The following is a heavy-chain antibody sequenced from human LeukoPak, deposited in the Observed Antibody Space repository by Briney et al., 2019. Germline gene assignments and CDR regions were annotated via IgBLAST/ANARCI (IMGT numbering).Heavy chain of an antibody. J-gene: IGHJ4*02. D-gene: IGHD5-18*01. CDR2: IIPIFGTA. CDR1: GGTFSSYA. CDR3: ARSKEGSYGTRGGYYFDY. V-gene: IGHV1-69*13. Sequence: ASVKVSCKASGGTFSSYAISWVRQAPGQGLKWMGGIIPIFGTANYAQKFQGRVTITADESTSTAYMELSSLRSEDTAVYYCARSKEGSYGTRGGYYFDYWGQGTLVTVSS.